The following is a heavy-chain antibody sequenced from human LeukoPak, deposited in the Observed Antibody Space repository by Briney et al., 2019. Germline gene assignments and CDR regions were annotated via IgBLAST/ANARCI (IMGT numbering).Heavy chain of an antibody. Sequence: GGSLRLSCAASGFTFSSYVMSWVRQAPGKGLEWVSGISNSGGTTYYADSVKGRFTISRDNSKNTLYLQMNSLRAEDTAVYYCARDAAPGEQYYFDYWGQGTLVTVSP. J-gene: IGHJ4*02. D-gene: IGHD1/OR15-1a*01. V-gene: IGHV3-23*01. CDR2: ISNSGGTT. CDR3: ARDAAPGEQYYFDY. CDR1: GFTFSSYV.